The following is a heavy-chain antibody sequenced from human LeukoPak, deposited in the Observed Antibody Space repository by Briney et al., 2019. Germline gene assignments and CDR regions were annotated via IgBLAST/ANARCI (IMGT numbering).Heavy chain of an antibody. CDR2: IYYSGST. CDR3: ARDKSSHYYYYSMDV. Sequence: SETLSLTCTVSGGSINSYYWSWIQQPPGKGLEWIGCIYYSGSTNYNPSLKSRVTISVDTSKNQFSLKLSSVTAADTAVYYCARDKSSHYYYYSMDVWGQGTTVTVSS. V-gene: IGHV4-59*01. D-gene: IGHD6-19*01. CDR1: GGSINSYY. J-gene: IGHJ6*02.